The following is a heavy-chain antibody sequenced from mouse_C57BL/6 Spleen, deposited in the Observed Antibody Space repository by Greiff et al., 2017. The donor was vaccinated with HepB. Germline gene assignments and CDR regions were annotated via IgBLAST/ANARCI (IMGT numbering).Heavy chain of an antibody. Sequence: EVQGVESGGGLVQPKGSLKLSCAASGFSFNTYAMNWVRQAPGKGLEWVARIRSKSNNYATYYADSVKDRFTISRDDSESMLYLQMNNLKTEDTAMYYCVRQGDGCFAYWGQGTLVTVSA. J-gene: IGHJ3*01. V-gene: IGHV10-1*01. CDR1: GFSFNTYA. CDR2: IRSKSNNYAT. CDR3: VRQGDGCFAY. D-gene: IGHD2-3*01.